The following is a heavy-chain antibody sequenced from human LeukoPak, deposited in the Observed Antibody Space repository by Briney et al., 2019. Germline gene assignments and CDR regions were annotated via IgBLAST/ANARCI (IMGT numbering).Heavy chain of an antibody. CDR1: GFTFSSYG. CDR2: ISYDGSNK. Sequence: GGSLRLSCAATGFTFSSYGMHWVRQAPGKGLEWVAVISYDGSNKYYADSVEGRFTISRDNSKNTLHLQMNSLRAEDTAVYYCAKDLYGLGLGASYWGQGTLVTVSS. CDR3: AKDLYGLGLGASY. V-gene: IGHV3-30*18. J-gene: IGHJ4*02. D-gene: IGHD3-10*01.